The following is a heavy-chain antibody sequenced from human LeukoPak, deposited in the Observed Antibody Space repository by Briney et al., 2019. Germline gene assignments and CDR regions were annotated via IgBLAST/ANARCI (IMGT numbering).Heavy chain of an antibody. Sequence: GGSLRLSCAASGFTFADYGMHWVRQAPGKGLEWVSLISGDSKSTNYADSVKGRFTISRDNRKNSLYLQMNSLRTEDTALYYCAKDLDSSGYYRPFDYWGQGALVTVSS. CDR3: AKDLDSSGYYRPFDY. J-gene: IGHJ4*02. D-gene: IGHD3-22*01. CDR2: ISGDSKST. V-gene: IGHV3-43*02. CDR1: GFTFADYG.